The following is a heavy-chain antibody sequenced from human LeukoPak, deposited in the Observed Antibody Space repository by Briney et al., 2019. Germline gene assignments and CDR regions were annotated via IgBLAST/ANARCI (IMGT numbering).Heavy chain of an antibody. Sequence: SETLSLTCTVSGGSISSYYWSWMRQPPGKGLEWIGYIYYSGSTNYNPSLKSRVTISVDTSKNQFSLKLSSVTAADTAVYYCARQVRPPGYSGYGLFDYWGQGTLVTVSS. CDR1: GGSISSYY. V-gene: IGHV4-59*08. J-gene: IGHJ4*02. CDR3: ARQVRPPGYSGYGLFDY. CDR2: IYYSGST. D-gene: IGHD5-12*01.